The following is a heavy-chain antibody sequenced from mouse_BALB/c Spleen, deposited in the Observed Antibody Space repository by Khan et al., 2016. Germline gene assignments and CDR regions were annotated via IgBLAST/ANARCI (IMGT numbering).Heavy chain of an antibody. V-gene: IGHV14-4*02. CDR1: GLNIKDFY. D-gene: IGHD2-5*01. CDR2: IDPDNGDT. CDR3: ALYSNIVAWFAY. Sequence: VQLQQSGAELVRSGASVKLSCTASGLNIKDFYMHWVKQRPEQGLEWIGWIDPDNGDTEYDPNFQGKATMTADTSSNTAYLHLSSLTSEDTAVYYCALYSNIVAWFAYWGQGTLVTVCA. J-gene: IGHJ3*01.